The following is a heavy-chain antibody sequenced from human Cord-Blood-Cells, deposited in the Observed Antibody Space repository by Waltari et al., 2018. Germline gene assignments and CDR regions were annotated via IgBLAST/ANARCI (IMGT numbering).Heavy chain of an antibody. CDR1: GFTFSSYA. D-gene: IGHD3-16*01. Sequence: QVQLVESGGGVVQPGRSLRLSCAASGFTFSSYAMHWVHQSPGKGVEWVAVISNDGSNTYYADSVKGRFTISRDNSKNTLYLQMNSLRAEDTAVYYCARDSTLGYWGQGTLVTVSS. CDR2: ISNDGSNT. V-gene: IGHV3-30-3*01. CDR3: ARDSTLGY. J-gene: IGHJ4*02.